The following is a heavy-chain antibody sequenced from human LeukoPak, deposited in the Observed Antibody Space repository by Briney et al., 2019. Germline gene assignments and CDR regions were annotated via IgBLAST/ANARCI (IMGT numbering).Heavy chain of an antibody. CDR1: GGSISYYY. J-gene: IGHJ6*02. Sequence: SETLSLTCTVSGGSISYYYWSWIRQSQGKGLEWIGYIYYSGTTNYNPSLKSRVTISVDTSKNQFSLQLRSVTAADTAVYYCAREDPQTTVPEGMDVWVQGTTVTVSS. V-gene: IGHV4-59*01. D-gene: IGHD4-17*01. CDR2: IYYSGTT. CDR3: AREDPQTTVPEGMDV.